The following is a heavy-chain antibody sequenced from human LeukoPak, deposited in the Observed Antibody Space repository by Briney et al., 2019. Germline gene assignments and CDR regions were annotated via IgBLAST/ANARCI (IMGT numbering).Heavy chain of an antibody. V-gene: IGHV3-48*02. CDR2: ISSSSSTI. CDR3: ARDLRGDY. J-gene: IGHJ4*02. CDR1: GLTFSRFN. Sequence: GGSLRLSCAASGLTFSRFNMNWVRQAPGKGQEWVSYISSSSSTIYYTDSVKGRFTISRDNAKNSLYLQMNSLRDEDTALYYCARDLRGDYWGQGTPVTVSS.